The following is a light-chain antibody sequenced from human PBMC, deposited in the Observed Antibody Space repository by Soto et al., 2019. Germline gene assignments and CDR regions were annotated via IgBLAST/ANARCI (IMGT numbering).Light chain of an antibody. CDR3: SSYTSSSNVV. CDR2: EVS. V-gene: IGLV2-14*01. Sequence: QSALTQPASVSGSPGQSITISCTGTSSDVGGYNYVSWYQQHPGKAPKLMIYEVSHRPSGVSNRFSGSKSGNTASLTSSGLQAEDEADYSCSSYTSSSNVVFGGGTKLTVL. J-gene: IGLJ2*01. CDR1: SSDVGGYNY.